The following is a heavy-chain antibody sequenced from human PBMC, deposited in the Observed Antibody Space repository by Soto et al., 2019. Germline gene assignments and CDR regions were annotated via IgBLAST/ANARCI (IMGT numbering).Heavy chain of an antibody. D-gene: IGHD3-22*01. J-gene: IGHJ4*02. CDR2: ISYDGSNE. V-gene: IGHV3-30*03. Sequence: QVQLVESGGGVVQPGRSLRLSCAASGFTFTSYGMHWVRQAPGKGLEWVAVISYDGSNEYYADSVKGRFTISRDNSKNTLYLQMNSLRAEDTAVYYCARGLYYDTSGYYSPYWGQRTLVTVSS. CDR3: ARGLYYDTSGYYSPY. CDR1: GFTFTSYG.